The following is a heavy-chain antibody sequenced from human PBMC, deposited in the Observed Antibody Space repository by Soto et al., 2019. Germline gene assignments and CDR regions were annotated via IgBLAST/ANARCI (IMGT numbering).Heavy chain of an antibody. Sequence: PGGSLRLSCAASGFTFSSYAMSWVRQAPGKGLEWVSAVSGRGGSTKYADSVKGRFIISRDNSNSTLYLQMDSLRGEDTAVYYCAKDSTVTTSLYFYYYGFDVWGQGTTVTVSS. J-gene: IGHJ6*02. D-gene: IGHD4-17*01. CDR2: VSGRGGST. CDR1: GFTFSSYA. V-gene: IGHV3-23*01. CDR3: AKDSTVTTSLYFYYYGFDV.